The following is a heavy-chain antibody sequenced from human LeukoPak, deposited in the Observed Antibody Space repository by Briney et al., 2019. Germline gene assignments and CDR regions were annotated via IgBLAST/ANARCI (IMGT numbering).Heavy chain of an antibody. V-gene: IGHV4-34*01. CDR1: GGSFSGYY. J-gene: IGHJ6*04. CDR3: ARVVMVRGVRYYYYGMDV. D-gene: IGHD3-10*01. CDR2: INHSGST. Sequence: SETLSLTCAVYGGSFSGYYWSWIRQPPGKGLEWIGEINHSGSTNYNPSLKSRVTLSVDTSKNQFSLKLSSVTAADTAVYYCARVVMVRGVRYYYYGMDVWGKGTTVTVSS.